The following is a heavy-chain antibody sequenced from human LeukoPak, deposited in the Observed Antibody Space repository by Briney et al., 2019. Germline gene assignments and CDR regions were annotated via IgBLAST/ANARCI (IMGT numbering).Heavy chain of an antibody. CDR1: GFTFSGYE. CDR3: VREMLAASGLDY. D-gene: IGHD6-13*01. CDR2: ISSDGTSI. J-gene: IGHJ4*02. V-gene: IGHV3-48*03. Sequence: PGGSLRLSCVASGFTFSGYEMTWVRQAPGKGLEWLSHISSDGTSICSAASVKGRFTVSRDNAKNSLYLQMNNLRAEDTAIYYCVREMLAASGLDYWGQGILLTVS.